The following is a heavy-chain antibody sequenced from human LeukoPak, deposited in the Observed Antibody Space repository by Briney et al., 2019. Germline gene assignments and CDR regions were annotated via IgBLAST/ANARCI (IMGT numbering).Heavy chain of an antibody. D-gene: IGHD6-19*01. CDR3: ARHKYSSGWPPEGAFDI. CDR2: IYHSGSI. Sequence: SGTLSLTCAVSGGSISSSNWWSWVRQPPGKGLEWIGEIYHSGSINYKSSLKSRVTISVDKSKNQFSLKLSSVTAADTAVYYCARHKYSSGWPPEGAFDIWGQGTMVTVSS. CDR1: GGSISSSNW. V-gene: IGHV4-4*02. J-gene: IGHJ3*02.